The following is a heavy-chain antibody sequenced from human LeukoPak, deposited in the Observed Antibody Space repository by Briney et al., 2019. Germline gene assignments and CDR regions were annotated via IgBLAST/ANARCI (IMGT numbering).Heavy chain of an antibody. CDR1: GFSFTKYA. CDR3: AGEKFDI. Sequence: GGSLRLSCAASGFSFTKYAMDWVRQAPGKGLEWVAIISKDGSMRYYADSVKGRFPVSRDNSNKAVYLQMTSLKSEDTAVYYCAGEKFDIWGQGTMVTVSA. J-gene: IGHJ3*02. CDR2: ISKDGSMR. V-gene: IGHV3-30*04.